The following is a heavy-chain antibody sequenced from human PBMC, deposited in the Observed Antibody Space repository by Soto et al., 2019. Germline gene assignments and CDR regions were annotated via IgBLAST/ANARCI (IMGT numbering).Heavy chain of an antibody. D-gene: IGHD6-19*01. CDR3: ATSSGYSSGWSPPGV. CDR2: INPSGGST. J-gene: IGHJ6*02. V-gene: IGHV1-46*01. CDR1: GYTFTGYY. Sequence: ASVKVSCKASGYTFTGYYMHWVRQAPGQGLEWMGIINPSGGSTSYAQKFQGRVTMTRDTSTSTVYMELSSLRSEDTAVYYCATSSGYSSGWSPPGVWGQGTTVTVSS.